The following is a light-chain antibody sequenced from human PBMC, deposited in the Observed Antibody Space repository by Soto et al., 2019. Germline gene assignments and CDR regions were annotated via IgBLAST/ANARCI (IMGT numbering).Light chain of an antibody. V-gene: IGKV3-15*01. CDR3: QHYHNWPRT. CDR2: GAS. J-gene: IGKJ1*01. CDR1: QSVSSN. Sequence: EIVMTQSPATLSVSPGERATLSCRASQSVSSNLAWYQQKPGQAPRLLIYGASTRATGIPARFSGSGSGTEFNLTISSLQSEDFAVYYCQHYHNWPRTFGQGTKVEIK.